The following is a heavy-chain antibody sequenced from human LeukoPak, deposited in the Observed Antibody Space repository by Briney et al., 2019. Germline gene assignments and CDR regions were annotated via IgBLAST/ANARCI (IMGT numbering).Heavy chain of an antibody. V-gene: IGHV1-8*01. Sequence: ASVKVSCKASGGTFSSYDISWVRQATGQGLEWMGWMNPNSGNTGYAQKFQGRVTMTRNTSISTAYMELSSLRSEDTAVYYCAKGNRSNWFDPWGQGTLVTVSS. CDR1: GGTFSSYD. CDR2: MNPNSGNT. D-gene: IGHD1-14*01. J-gene: IGHJ5*02. CDR3: AKGNRSNWFDP.